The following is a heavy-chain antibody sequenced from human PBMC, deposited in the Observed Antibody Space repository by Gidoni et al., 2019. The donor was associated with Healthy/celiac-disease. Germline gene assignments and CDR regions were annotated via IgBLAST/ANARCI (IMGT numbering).Heavy chain of an antibody. CDR1: GYTFTGYY. J-gene: IGHJ4*02. Sequence: QVQLVQSGAEGKKPGASVKVSCKASGYTFTGYYMHWVRQAPGQGLEWMGWINPNSGGTNYAQKFQGRVTMTRDTSISTAYMELSRLRSDDTAVYYCARDLRGVVVVAATIPGGVNDYWGQGTLVTVSS. D-gene: IGHD2-15*01. CDR2: INPNSGGT. CDR3: ARDLRGVVVVAATIPGGVNDY. V-gene: IGHV1-2*02.